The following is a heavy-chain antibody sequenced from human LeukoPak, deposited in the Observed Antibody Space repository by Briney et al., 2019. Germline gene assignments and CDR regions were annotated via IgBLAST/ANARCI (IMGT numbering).Heavy chain of an antibody. CDR3: ARDNWNDVNYGMDV. CDR1: AFSYNDYA. Sequence: AGGSLRLSCAASAFSYNDYAMHWVRQAPGKGLEWVTVISHDGNNKYYADSVKGRFTISRDNSKNTLYLQMNRLRAEDTAVYYCARDNWNDVNYGMDVWGQGTTVTVSS. CDR2: ISHDGNNK. D-gene: IGHD1-20*01. J-gene: IGHJ6*02. V-gene: IGHV3-30-3*01.